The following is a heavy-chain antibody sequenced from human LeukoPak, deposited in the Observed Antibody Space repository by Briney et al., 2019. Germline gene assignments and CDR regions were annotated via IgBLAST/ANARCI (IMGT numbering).Heavy chain of an antibody. V-gene: IGHV3-11*01. CDR2: ISGSGGTI. J-gene: IGHJ4*02. D-gene: IGHD6-13*01. CDR1: GFTFSDYF. CDR3: ARPRHSSSLFDY. Sequence: PGRSLRLSCAASGFTFSDYFMSWIRQAPGKGLEWVSYISGSGGTIYYADSVNGRFTISRDNAKSSLFLQMNSLRAEDTAVYYCARPRHSSSLFDYWGQGALVTVSS.